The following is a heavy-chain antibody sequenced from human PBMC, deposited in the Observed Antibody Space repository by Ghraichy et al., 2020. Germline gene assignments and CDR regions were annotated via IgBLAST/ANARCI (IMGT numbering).Heavy chain of an antibody. J-gene: IGHJ4*02. Sequence: GGSLRLSCTASGFTFGDYAMNWVRQAPGKGLEWVGFITSKAYGGTTEYAASVKGRFTISRDDSKSIDYLQMNSLKTEDTAVYYCSRLGPGYHRDYYFDYWGQGTLVTVSS. D-gene: IGHD3-16*01. CDR2: ITSKAYGGTT. CDR3: SRLGPGYHRDYYFDY. V-gene: IGHV3-49*04. CDR1: GFTFGDYA.